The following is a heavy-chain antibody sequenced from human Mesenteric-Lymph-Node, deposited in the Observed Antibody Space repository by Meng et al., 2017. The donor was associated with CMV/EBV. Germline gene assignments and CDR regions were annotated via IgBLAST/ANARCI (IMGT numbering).Heavy chain of an antibody. J-gene: IGHJ4*02. Sequence: GESLKISCAASGFTFETYWMSWVRQTPGKGLEWVSGINWNGDYTGYADSVKGRFTISRDDAKNSLYLQMNTLRAEDTALYYCARGPFSSSRWAGFDYWGQGTLVTVSS. V-gene: IGHV3-20*04. CDR1: GFTFETYW. CDR2: INWNGDYT. CDR3: ARGPFSSSRWAGFDY. D-gene: IGHD6-13*01.